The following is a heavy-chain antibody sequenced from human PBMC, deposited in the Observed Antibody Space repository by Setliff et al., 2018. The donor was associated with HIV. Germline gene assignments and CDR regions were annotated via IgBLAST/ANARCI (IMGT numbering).Heavy chain of an antibody. D-gene: IGHD3-22*01. CDR3: ARGHYFKDV. V-gene: IGHV3-48*03. J-gene: IGHJ6*02. CDR1: GFTFSSYE. CDR2: ISGSGSAL. Sequence: GGSLRLSCAAAGFTFSSYEMNWVRQAPGKGLEWVSYISGSGSALYYADSVEGRFTISRDNAKNSLYLQMNSLRAEDTAVYHCARGHYFKDVWGQGTTVTVSS.